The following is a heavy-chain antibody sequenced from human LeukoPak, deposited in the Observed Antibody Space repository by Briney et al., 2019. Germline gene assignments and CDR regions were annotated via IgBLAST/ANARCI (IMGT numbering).Heavy chain of an antibody. CDR1: GYTFTGYY. D-gene: IGHD3-16*01. J-gene: IGHJ6*02. V-gene: IGHV1-2*04. Sequence: ASVKVSCKASGYTFTGYYMHWVRQAPGQGLEWMGWINPNSGGTNYAQKFQGWVTMTRDTPISTAYMELSRLRSDDTAVYYCARVTDYYYGMDVWGQGTTVTVSS. CDR3: ARVTDYYYGMDV. CDR2: INPNSGGT.